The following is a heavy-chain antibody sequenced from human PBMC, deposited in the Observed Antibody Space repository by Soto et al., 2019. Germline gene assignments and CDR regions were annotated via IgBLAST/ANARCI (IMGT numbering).Heavy chain of an antibody. Sequence: ASVKVSCKASGYTFTSYYMHWVRQAPGQGLEWMGIINPSGGSTSYAQKFQGRVTMTRDTSTSTVYMELSSLRSEDTAVYYCARALGVLWFGANYYGMDVWGQGTTVTVSS. D-gene: IGHD3-10*01. V-gene: IGHV1-46*03. CDR2: INPSGGST. J-gene: IGHJ6*02. CDR3: ARALGVLWFGANYYGMDV. CDR1: GYTFTSYY.